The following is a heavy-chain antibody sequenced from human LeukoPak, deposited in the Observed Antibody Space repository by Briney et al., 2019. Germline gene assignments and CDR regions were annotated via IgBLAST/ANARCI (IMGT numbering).Heavy chain of an antibody. J-gene: IGHJ4*02. Sequence: PGGSLRLSCAASGFTFSSYGMHWVRQAPGKGLEWVAVISYDGSNKYYADSVKGRFTISRDNSKNTMSLQMNSLRAEDTAIYYCARDEGRFLEWFADYWGQGTLVTVSS. CDR2: ISYDGSNK. CDR1: GFTFSSYG. V-gene: IGHV3-30*03. D-gene: IGHD3-3*01. CDR3: ARDEGRFLEWFADY.